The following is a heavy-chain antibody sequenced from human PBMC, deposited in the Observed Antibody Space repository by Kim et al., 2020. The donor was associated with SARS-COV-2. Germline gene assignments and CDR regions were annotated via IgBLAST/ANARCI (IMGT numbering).Heavy chain of an antibody. V-gene: IGHV4-38-2*02. CDR2: IYHSGST. CDR3: ANTGWAGTPPDDY. Sequence: SETLSLTCTVSGSSISSGYYWGWIRQPPGKGLEWIGSIYHSGSTYYNPSLKSRVTISVDTSKNQFSLKLSSVTAADTAVYYCANTGWAGTPPDDYWGQGTLVTVSS. CDR1: GSSISSGYY. D-gene: IGHD1-1*01. J-gene: IGHJ4*02.